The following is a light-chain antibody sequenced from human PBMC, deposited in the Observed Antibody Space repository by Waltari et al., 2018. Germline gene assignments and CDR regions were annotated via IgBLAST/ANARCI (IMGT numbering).Light chain of an antibody. CDR2: DVS. V-gene: IGLV2-14*03. J-gene: IGLJ2*01. Sequence: QSALTQPASVSGSPGQSITISCTGTSSDVGGYNYVSWYQQHPARAPKLMIFDVSNRPSGVSNRFSGSKSGNTASLTISGLQAEDEADYYCSSFTTSSTVVFGGGSKWTVL. CDR1: SSDVGGYNY. CDR3: SSFTTSSTVV.